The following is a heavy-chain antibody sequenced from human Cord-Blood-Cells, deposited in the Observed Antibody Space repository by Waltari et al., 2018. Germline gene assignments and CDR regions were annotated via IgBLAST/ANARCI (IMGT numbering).Heavy chain of an antibody. D-gene: IGHD1-26*01. CDR2: SYYSGST. J-gene: IGHJ4*02. V-gene: IGHV4-39*07. CDR3: ARFLVGATDY. Sequence: QLQLQESGPGLVKPSETLSLTCTVSGGSISSSSYYWGWIRQPPGKGLELIGSSYYSGSTYYNPALNSRVTISVDTSKNQFSLRLSSVTAADTAVYYCARFLVGATDYWGQGTLVTVSS. CDR1: GGSISSSSYY.